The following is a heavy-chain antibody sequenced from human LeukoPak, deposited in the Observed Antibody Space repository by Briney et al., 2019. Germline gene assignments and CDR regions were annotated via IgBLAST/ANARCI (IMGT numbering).Heavy chain of an antibody. Sequence: SETLSLTCSVSGVSIRSYFWSWIRQTPGKGLEWIGFMPYSGINNYNLYLKSRVTISLDTSRNQFSLRLNSVTAADTAISYCTREEGAWGYGSSGFDSWGQGILVTVSS. CDR3: TREEGAWGYGSSGFDS. V-gene: IGHV4-59*13. D-gene: IGHD3-10*01. CDR1: GVSIRSYF. J-gene: IGHJ4*02. CDR2: MPYSGIN.